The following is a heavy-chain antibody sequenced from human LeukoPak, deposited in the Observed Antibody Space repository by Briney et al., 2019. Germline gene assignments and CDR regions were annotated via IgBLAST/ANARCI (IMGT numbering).Heavy chain of an antibody. V-gene: IGHV1-2*02. J-gene: IGHJ4*02. CDR2: INPNSGGT. Sequence: MGWINPNSGGTNYAQKFQGRVTMTRDTSISTAYMELSRLRSDDTAVYYCARDRVEEAFDYWGQGTLVTVSS. CDR3: ARDRVEEAFDY. D-gene: IGHD1-1*01.